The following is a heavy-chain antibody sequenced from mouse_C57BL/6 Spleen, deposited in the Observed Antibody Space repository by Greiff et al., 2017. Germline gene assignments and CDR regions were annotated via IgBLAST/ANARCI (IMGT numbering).Heavy chain of an antibody. D-gene: IGHD1-1*01. Sequence: EVKVVESGAELVRPGASVKLSCTASGFNIKDDYMHWVKQRPEQGLEWIGWIDPENGDTEYASKFQGKATITADTSSNTAYLQLSSLTSEDTAVYYCTTYYGSSDYWGQGTTLTVSS. CDR3: TTYYGSSDY. CDR2: IDPENGDT. J-gene: IGHJ2*01. CDR1: GFNIKDDY. V-gene: IGHV14-4*01.